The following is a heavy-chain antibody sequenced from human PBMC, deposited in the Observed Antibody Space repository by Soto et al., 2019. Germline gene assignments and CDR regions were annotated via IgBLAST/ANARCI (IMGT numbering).Heavy chain of an antibody. CDR1: GYTFTSYG. CDR3: ARDFLYYDNSFLALRGY. J-gene: IGHJ4*02. V-gene: IGHV1-18*01. Sequence: ASVKVSCKASGYTFTSYGISWVRRAPGQGLEWMGWIGVHNGNTKYAQNLQGRVTMTTDTITRTAYMELRSLRSDDTAVYYCARDFLYYDNSFLALRGYWGQGTLVAVSS. CDR2: IGVHNGNT. D-gene: IGHD3-22*01.